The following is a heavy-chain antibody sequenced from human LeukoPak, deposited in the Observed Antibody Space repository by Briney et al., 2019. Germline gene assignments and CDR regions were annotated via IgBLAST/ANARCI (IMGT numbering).Heavy chain of an antibody. J-gene: IGHJ6*03. D-gene: IGHD6-13*01. CDR3: ARDWSSSYYYYYMDV. CDR2: INSDGSST. Sequence: GGSLRPSCAASGFTFSSYWMHWVRQAPGKGLVWVSRINSDGSSTSYADSVKGRFTISRDNAKNTLYLQMNSLRAEDTAVYYCARDWSSSYYYYYMDVWGKGTTVTISS. V-gene: IGHV3-74*01. CDR1: GFTFSSYW.